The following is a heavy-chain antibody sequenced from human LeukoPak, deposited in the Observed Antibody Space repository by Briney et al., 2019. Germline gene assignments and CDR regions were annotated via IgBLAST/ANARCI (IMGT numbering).Heavy chain of an antibody. V-gene: IGHV4-59*01. Sequence: SETLSLTCTVSGGSISSYYWSWIRQPPGKGLEWIGYTYYSGSTNYNPSLKSRVTISVDTSKNQFSLKLSSVTAADTAVYYCARAGYSSSWYSLYYYYYMDVWGKGTTVTVSS. CDR3: ARAGYSSSWYSLYYYYYMDV. D-gene: IGHD6-13*01. J-gene: IGHJ6*03. CDR1: GGSISSYY. CDR2: TYYSGST.